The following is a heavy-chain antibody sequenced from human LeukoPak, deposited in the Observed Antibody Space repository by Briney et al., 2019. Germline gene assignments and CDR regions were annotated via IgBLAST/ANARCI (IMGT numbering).Heavy chain of an antibody. J-gene: IGHJ3*02. CDR1: GYSYSNYA. V-gene: IGHV1-18*01. Sequence: GASVKVSCKASGYSYSNYAISWVRQAPGQGLEWMGWMSAFSGYTKYAQKLQGRVTMTTDTSTSTAYMELRSLRSDDTAVYYCAREGADDAFDIWGQGTMVSVSS. CDR2: MSAFSGYT. CDR3: AREGADDAFDI. D-gene: IGHD1-26*01.